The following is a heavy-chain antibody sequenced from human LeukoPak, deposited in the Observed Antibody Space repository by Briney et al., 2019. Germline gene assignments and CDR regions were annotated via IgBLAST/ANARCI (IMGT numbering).Heavy chain of an antibody. J-gene: IGHJ4*02. Sequence: GEPLRLSCAASGXTFINYVLHWVRQPPGKGLEGVSVIWSDGDDKYYADSVKGRFTISRDNSKNTVYLQMNSLRAEDAAVYYCARDLYSYGYYYFDYWGQGTLVTVSS. CDR1: GXTFINYV. V-gene: IGHV3-33*01. CDR3: ARDLYSYGYYYFDY. CDR2: IWSDGDDK. D-gene: IGHD5-18*01.